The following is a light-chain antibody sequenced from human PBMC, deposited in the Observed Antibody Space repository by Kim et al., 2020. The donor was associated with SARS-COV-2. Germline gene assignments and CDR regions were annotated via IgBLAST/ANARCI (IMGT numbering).Light chain of an antibody. J-gene: IGKJ1*01. V-gene: IGKV3-15*01. CDR1: QSVDNN. CDR3: QQYHDYSGT. CDR2: GAA. Sequence: SVSPGERATLSCRASQSVDNNVAWYQHKPGQAPSLLIFGAATRATGTPDRFSGSGSGTEFTLSISSLQSEDFAVYYCQQYHDYSGTFGQGTKLEIK.